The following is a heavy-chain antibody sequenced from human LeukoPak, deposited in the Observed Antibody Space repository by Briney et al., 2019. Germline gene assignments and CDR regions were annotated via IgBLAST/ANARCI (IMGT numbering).Heavy chain of an antibody. V-gene: IGHV1-8*01. CDR1: GYTFTSYD. CDR3: ARVSGGFPPVTDDY. D-gene: IGHD2-15*01. Sequence: ASVKVYCKASGYTFTSYDINWVRQATGQGLEWMGWMNPNSGNTGYAQKFQGRVTMTRNTSISTAYMELSSLRSEDTAVYYCARVSGGFPPVTDDYWGQGTLVTVSS. CDR2: MNPNSGNT. J-gene: IGHJ4*02.